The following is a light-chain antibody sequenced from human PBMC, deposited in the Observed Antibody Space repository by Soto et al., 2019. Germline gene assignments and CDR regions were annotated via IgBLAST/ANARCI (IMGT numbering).Light chain of an antibody. CDR2: GAS. CDR1: QSVISNY. V-gene: IGKV3-20*01. J-gene: IGKJ1*01. Sequence: EIVLTQSPGTLSFSPGERATLSCRASQSVISNYLAWYQQKPGQPPRLLIYGASIRATGVPDRFSGSGSGTDFSLTINRLEPEDFAVYFCQHYVNSPLTFGQGTKVEGK. CDR3: QHYVNSPLT.